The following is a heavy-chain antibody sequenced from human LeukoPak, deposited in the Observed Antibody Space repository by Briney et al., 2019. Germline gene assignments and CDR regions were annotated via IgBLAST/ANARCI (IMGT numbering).Heavy chain of an antibody. CDR2: IYYSGST. CDR1: GGSISSSSYY. V-gene: IGHV4-39*01. Sequence: PSETLPLTCTVSGGSISSSSYYWGWIRQPPGKGLEWIGSIYYSGSTYYNPSLKSRVTISVDTSKNQFSLKLSSVTAADTAVYYCARFLGGVVPAAADYWGQGTLVTVSS. CDR3: ARFLGGVVPAAADY. D-gene: IGHD2-2*01. J-gene: IGHJ4*02.